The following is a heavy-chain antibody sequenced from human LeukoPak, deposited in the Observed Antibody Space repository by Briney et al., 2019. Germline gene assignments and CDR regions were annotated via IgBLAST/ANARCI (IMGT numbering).Heavy chain of an antibody. Sequence: TGGSLRLSCAASGFTFSSYAMHWVRQAPGKGLEWVAVISYDGSNKYYADSAKGRFTISRDNSKNTLYLQMNSLRAEDTAVYYCARENQATQYYYGMDVWGKGTTVTVSS. CDR1: GFTFSSYA. D-gene: IGHD5-12*01. J-gene: IGHJ6*04. V-gene: IGHV3-30*04. CDR2: ISYDGSNK. CDR3: ARENQATQYYYGMDV.